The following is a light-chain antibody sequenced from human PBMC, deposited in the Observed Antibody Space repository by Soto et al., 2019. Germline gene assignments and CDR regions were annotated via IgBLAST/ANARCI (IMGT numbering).Light chain of an antibody. CDR1: QSISRH. V-gene: IGKV1-39*01. Sequence: DLQMTQSPSSLSASVGDRVTITCRASQSISRHLNWYQQKPGKAPKLLIYAASSLQSGVPSRFSGSGSGTDFTLTISSLQPEDFATYYCQQSYSTPPWTFGQGTKVEIK. CDR3: QQSYSTPPWT. CDR2: AAS. J-gene: IGKJ1*01.